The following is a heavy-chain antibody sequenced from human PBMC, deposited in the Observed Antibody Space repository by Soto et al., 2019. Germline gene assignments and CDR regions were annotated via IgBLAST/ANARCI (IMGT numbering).Heavy chain of an antibody. CDR3: ASARGYSTFQYGFRFDY. CDR2: ISYDVNNK. J-gene: IGHJ4*02. CDR1: GFTFSSYA. D-gene: IGHD5-18*01. Sequence: QVQLVESGGGVVQPGRSLRLSCAASGFTFSSYAMHWVRQAPGKGLEWVAVISYDVNNKYYADSVKGRFTISRDNSKSTLYLQMNSLGPEDTALYFCASARGYSTFQYGFRFDYGGQGSLVTVSS. V-gene: IGHV3-30-3*01.